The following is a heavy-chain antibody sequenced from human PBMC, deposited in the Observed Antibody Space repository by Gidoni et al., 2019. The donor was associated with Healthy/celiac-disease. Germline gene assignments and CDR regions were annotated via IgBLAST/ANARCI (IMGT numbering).Heavy chain of an antibody. CDR1: GGSISSGVYY. Sequence: QVQLQESGPGLVKPSQTLSLTCTVSGGSISSGVYYWSWIRQHPGKGLEWIGYIYYSGSTYYNPSLKSRVTISVDTSKNQFSLKLSSVTAADTAVYYCARASTTVTRDWFDPWGQGTLVTVSS. CDR3: ARASTTVTRDWFDP. D-gene: IGHD4-4*01. CDR2: IYYSGST. J-gene: IGHJ5*02. V-gene: IGHV4-31*03.